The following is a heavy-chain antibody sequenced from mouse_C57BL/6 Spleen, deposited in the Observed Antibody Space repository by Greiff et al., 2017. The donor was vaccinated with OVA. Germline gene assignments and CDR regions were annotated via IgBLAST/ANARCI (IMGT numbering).Heavy chain of an antibody. V-gene: IGHV1-69*01. Sequence: VKLQQPGAELVMPGASVKLSCKASGYTFTSYWMHWVKQRPGQGLEWIGEIDPSDSYTNYNQKFKGKSTLTVDKSSSTAYMQLSSLTSEDSAVYYCARSHYSNLYFDYWGQGTTLTVSS. D-gene: IGHD2-5*01. CDR3: ARSHYSNLYFDY. CDR1: GYTFTSYW. J-gene: IGHJ2*01. CDR2: IDPSDSYT.